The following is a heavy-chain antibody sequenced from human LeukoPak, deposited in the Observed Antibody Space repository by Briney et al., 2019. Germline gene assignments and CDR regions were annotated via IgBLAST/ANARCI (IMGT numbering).Heavy chain of an antibody. J-gene: IGHJ6*02. Sequence: PGGSLRLSCAASGFTFSSYEMNWVRQAPGKGLEWVSYISSSGSTIYYADSVKGRFTISRDNSKNTLYLQMNSLKAEDTAVYYCAREPRSSGWPYYYYYYGMDVWGQGTTVTVSS. V-gene: IGHV3-48*03. D-gene: IGHD6-19*01. CDR2: ISSSGSTI. CDR3: AREPRSSGWPYYYYYYGMDV. CDR1: GFTFSSYE.